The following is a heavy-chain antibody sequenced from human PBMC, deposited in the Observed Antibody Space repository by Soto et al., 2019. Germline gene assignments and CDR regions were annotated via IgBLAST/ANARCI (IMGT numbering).Heavy chain of an antibody. D-gene: IGHD6-6*01. V-gene: IGHV4-31*03. J-gene: IGHJ6*02. CDR1: GGSISSGGYY. CDR2: IYYSGST. Sequence: QVQLQESSPGLVKPSQTLSLTCTVSGGSISSGGYYWSWIRQHPGKGLEWIGYIYYSGSTYYNPSLKSRVTISVDTSKNQFSLKLSSVTAADTAVYYCARDSSSSPYYYYGMDVWGQGTTVTVSS. CDR3: ARDSSSSPYYYYGMDV.